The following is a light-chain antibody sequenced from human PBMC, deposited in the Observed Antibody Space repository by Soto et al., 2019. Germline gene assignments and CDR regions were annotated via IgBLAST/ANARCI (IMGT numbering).Light chain of an antibody. CDR3: MQALQTPWT. CDR1: QSLLHSDGYNY. Sequence: DIVMTQSPLSLPVTPGEPASISCRSSQSLLHSDGYNYLDWYLQKPGQSPQLLICLGSNRASGVPDRFSGSGSGTDFTLTISRVEAEDFGFYFCMQALQTPWTFGQGTQVDVK. V-gene: IGKV2-28*01. J-gene: IGKJ1*01. CDR2: LGS.